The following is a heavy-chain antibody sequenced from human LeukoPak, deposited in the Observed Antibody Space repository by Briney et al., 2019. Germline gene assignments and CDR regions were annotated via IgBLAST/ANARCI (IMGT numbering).Heavy chain of an antibody. Sequence: GGSLRLSCAASGFTFSDYYMNWVRQAPGKGLEWVSYISSSGSTIYYADSVKGRFTISRDNAKNSLYLQMNSLRAEDTAVYYCARDPGSIAVAGQFDYWGQGTPVTVSS. CDR3: ARDPGSIAVAGQFDY. J-gene: IGHJ4*02. CDR2: ISSSGSTI. V-gene: IGHV3-11*01. CDR1: GFTFSDYY. D-gene: IGHD6-19*01.